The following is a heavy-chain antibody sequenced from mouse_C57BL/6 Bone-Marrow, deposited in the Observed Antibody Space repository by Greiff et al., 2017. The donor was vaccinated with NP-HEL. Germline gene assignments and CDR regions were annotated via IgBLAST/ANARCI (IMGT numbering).Heavy chain of an antibody. Sequence: VKLVESGAELARPGASVKMSCKASGYTFTSYTMHWVKQRPGQGLEWIGYINPSSGYTKYNQKFKDKATLTADKSSSTAYMQLSSLTSEDSAVYYCARKTTVVATDWYFDVWGTGTTVTVSS. CDR2: INPSSGYT. J-gene: IGHJ1*03. CDR3: ARKTTVVATDWYFDV. D-gene: IGHD1-1*01. CDR1: GYTFTSYT. V-gene: IGHV1-4*01.